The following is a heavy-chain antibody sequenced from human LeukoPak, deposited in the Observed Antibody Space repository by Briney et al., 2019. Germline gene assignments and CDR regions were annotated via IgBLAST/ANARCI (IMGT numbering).Heavy chain of an antibody. CDR1: GFTFSSYG. CDR3: SRDRRTWFDP. J-gene: IGHJ5*02. V-gene: IGHV3-74*01. Sequence: GGSLRLSCAASGFTFSSYGMHWVRQVPGKGLVWVSRITSDGSDTIYADSVRGRFTISRDNAKNTLYLQMNSLRAEDTALYYCSRDRRTWFDPWGQGTLVTVSS. CDR2: ITSDGSDT.